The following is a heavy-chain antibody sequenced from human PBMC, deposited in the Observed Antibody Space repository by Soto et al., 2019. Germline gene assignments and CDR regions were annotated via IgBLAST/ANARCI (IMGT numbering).Heavy chain of an antibody. Sequence: SVKVSCKASGYIFTSFYMHWVRQAPGQGLEWMGGIIPIFGTANYAQKFQGRVTLTADESTSTAYMELSSLRSEDTAVYYCARDQDSGSYRSAFEIWGQGTLLTVS. D-gene: IGHD1-26*01. CDR1: GYIFTSFY. J-gene: IGHJ3*02. CDR3: ARDQDSGSYRSAFEI. V-gene: IGHV1-69*13. CDR2: IIPIFGTA.